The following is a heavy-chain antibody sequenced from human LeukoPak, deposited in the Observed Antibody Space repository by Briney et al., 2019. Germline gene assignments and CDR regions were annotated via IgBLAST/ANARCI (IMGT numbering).Heavy chain of an antibody. D-gene: IGHD3-22*01. J-gene: IGHJ4*02. Sequence: SETLSLTCAVYGGSFSGYYWSWIRQPPGKGLEWIGEINHSGSTNYNPSLKSRVTISVDTSKNQFSLKLSSVTAADTAVYYCARPTYSYDSSGYYYSPFHFDYGGKGTRVTVSS. CDR1: GGSFSGYY. CDR3: ARPTYSYDSSGYYYSPFHFDY. V-gene: IGHV4-34*01. CDR2: INHSGST.